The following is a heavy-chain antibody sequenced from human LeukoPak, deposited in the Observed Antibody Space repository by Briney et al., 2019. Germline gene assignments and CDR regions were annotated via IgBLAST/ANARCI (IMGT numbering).Heavy chain of an antibody. CDR3: ARRAGDYSHPYDY. CDR1: GFTFSSYG. J-gene: IGHJ4*02. Sequence: GGSLRLSCAASGFTFSSYGMHWVRQAPGKGLEWVAFIRYDGSNKYYADSVKGRFTISRDNSKNTLYLQMNSLRAEDTAVYYCARRAGDYSHPYDYWGQGTLVTVSS. V-gene: IGHV3-30*02. CDR2: IRYDGSNK. D-gene: IGHD3-22*01.